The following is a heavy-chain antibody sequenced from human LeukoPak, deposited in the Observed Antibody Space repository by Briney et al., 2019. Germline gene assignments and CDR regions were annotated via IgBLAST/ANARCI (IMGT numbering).Heavy chain of an antibody. CDR3: AKDRTSNWYYFDY. CDR2: ISGSGDIT. D-gene: IGHD6-13*01. V-gene: IGHV3-23*01. J-gene: IGHJ4*02. Sequence: PGGSLRLSCAASGFTFSDYYMSLIRHAPGKVLECVSAISGSGDITYSADSVKGRFTISRDNSKNTLYLQMNSLRAEDTAVYYCAKDRTSNWYYFDYWGQGILVTVSS. CDR1: GFTFSDYY.